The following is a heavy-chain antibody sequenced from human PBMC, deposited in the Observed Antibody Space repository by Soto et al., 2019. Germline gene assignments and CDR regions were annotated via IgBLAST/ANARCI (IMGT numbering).Heavy chain of an antibody. V-gene: IGHV3-21*01. D-gene: IGHD3-3*01. CDR3: ARDFSPTYYELGDALDI. Sequence: PGGSLRLSCAASGFTFSSYSMNWVRQAPGKGLEWVSSISSSSSYIYYADSVKGRFTISRDNAKNSLYLQMNSLRAEDTAVYYCARDFSPTYYELGDALDIWGQGTMVTVSS. CDR2: ISSSSSYI. CDR1: GFTFSSYS. J-gene: IGHJ3*02.